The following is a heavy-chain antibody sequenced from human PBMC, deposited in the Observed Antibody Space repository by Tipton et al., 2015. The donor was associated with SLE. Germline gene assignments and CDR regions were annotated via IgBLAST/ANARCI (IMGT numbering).Heavy chain of an antibody. Sequence: QLVQSGAEVKKPGASVKVSCKASGYTFTSNGINWVRQAPGQGLEWMGWSSTYIANTNYAQKFQGRVTMTTDTSTSTAYMELRSLRSDDTAVYYCARDPLTILGVVHHYYFDYGGQATLVTVSS. CDR3: ARDPLTILGVVHHYYFDY. V-gene: IGHV1-18*01. CDR1: GYTFTSNG. CDR2: SSTYIANT. D-gene: IGHD3-3*01. J-gene: IGHJ4*02.